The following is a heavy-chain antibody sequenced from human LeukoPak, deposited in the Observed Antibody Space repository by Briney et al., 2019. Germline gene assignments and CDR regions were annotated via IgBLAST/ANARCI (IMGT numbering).Heavy chain of an antibody. Sequence: ASVKVSCKASGYTFTSYGISWVRQAPGQGLEWMGWICAYNGNTNYAQKLQGRVTMTTDTSTSTAYMELRSLRSDDTAVYYCARDPGIAVAGTADYWGQGTLVTVSS. CDR3: ARDPGIAVAGTADY. D-gene: IGHD6-19*01. V-gene: IGHV1-18*01. J-gene: IGHJ4*02. CDR1: GYTFTSYG. CDR2: ICAYNGNT.